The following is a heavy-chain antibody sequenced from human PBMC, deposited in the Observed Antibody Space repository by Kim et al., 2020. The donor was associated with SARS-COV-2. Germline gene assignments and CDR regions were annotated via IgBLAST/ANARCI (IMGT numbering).Heavy chain of an antibody. Sequence: ASVKVSCKASGYTFTSYGISWVRQAPGQGLEWMGWISAYNGNTNYAQKLHGRVTMTTDTSTSTAYMELRSLRSDDTAVYYFARGGIRMGQQLAHYYYYGVDVWGQGTTVTVSS. D-gene: IGHD6-13*01. CDR3: ARGGIRMGQQLAHYYYYGVDV. CDR2: ISAYNGNT. CDR1: GYTFTSYG. V-gene: IGHV1-18*01. J-gene: IGHJ6*02.